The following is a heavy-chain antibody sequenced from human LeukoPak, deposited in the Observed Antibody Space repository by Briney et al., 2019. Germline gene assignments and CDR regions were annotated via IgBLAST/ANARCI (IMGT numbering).Heavy chain of an antibody. D-gene: IGHD3-22*01. CDR2: INWNGGST. CDR3: ARDGMIVVLDV. CDR1: GFTFDDYG. V-gene: IGHV3-20*04. J-gene: IGHJ6*04. Sequence: GGSLRLSCAASGFTFDDYGMSWVRQAPGKGLEWGSGINWNGGSTGYADSVKVRFTISRDNAKNSLYLQMNSLRAEDTALYYCARDGMIVVLDVWGKGTTVTVSS.